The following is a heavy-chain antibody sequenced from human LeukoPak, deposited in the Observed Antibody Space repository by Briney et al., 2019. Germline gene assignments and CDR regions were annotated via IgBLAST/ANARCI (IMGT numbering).Heavy chain of an antibody. D-gene: IGHD3-10*01. Sequence: AGSLRLTCTASGFTFSSYSMYWVRQAPGKGLEWVSYISSASNTIYYADSVKGRFTISRDNAKNSLYLQMNSPRAEDTALYYCARAGWFGSYKWFDSWGQGTLVTVSS. CDR3: ARAGWFGSYKWFDS. J-gene: IGHJ5*01. V-gene: IGHV3-48*01. CDR1: GFTFSSYS. CDR2: ISSASNTI.